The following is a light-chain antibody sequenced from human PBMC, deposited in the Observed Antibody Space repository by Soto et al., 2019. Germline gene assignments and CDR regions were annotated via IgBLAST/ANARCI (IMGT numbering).Light chain of an antibody. CDR2: DVS. CDR3: CSYAGGWV. J-gene: IGLJ3*02. V-gene: IGLV2-11*01. CDR1: STDYGGYKY. Sequence: QSALTQARSVSGSPGQSVSISCAGTSTDYGGYKYVSWYQQRPGKAPKLMIFDVSERPSGVPDRFSGSKSGRTASLSIAGLQPEDEADYFCCSYAGGWVFGGGTQLTVL.